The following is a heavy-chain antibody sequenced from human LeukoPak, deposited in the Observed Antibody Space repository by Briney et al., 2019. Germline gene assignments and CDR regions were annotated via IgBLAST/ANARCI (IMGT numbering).Heavy chain of an antibody. CDR1: GFTFSSYA. J-gene: IGHJ4*02. D-gene: IGHD3-22*01. CDR2: ISWNSGSI. Sequence: GGSLRLSCAASGFTFSSYAMSWVRQAPGKGLEWVSGISWNSGSIGYADSVKGRFTISRDNAKNSLYLQMNSLRAEDTALYYCAKEDPDREGFFDNWGQGTLVTVSS. V-gene: IGHV3-9*01. CDR3: AKEDPDREGFFDN.